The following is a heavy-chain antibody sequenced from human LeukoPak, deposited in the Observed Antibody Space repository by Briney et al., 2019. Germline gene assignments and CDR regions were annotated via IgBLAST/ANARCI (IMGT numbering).Heavy chain of an antibody. V-gene: IGHV3-11*01. D-gene: IGHD3-22*01. CDR2: ISSSGSTI. Sequence: GGSLRLSCAASGFTFSDYYMSWIRQAPGKGLEWVSYISSSGSTIYYADSVKGRFTISRDNSKNTLYMQMNSLRAEDTAVYYCAKSDSSGYSTFDYWGQGTLVTVSS. CDR3: AKSDSSGYSTFDY. CDR1: GFTFSDYY. J-gene: IGHJ4*02.